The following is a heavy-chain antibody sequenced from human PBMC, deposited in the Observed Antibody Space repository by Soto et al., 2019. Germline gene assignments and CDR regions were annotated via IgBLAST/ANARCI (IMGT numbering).Heavy chain of an antibody. CDR3: VGGGGAFDY. CDR2: IKFDGSDK. V-gene: IGHV3-7*04. CDR1: GFSFSSYW. D-gene: IGHD3-16*01. J-gene: IGHJ4*02. Sequence: EVQLVESGGGLVQPGGSLRLSCAASGFSFSSYWMSWVRQAPGKGLEWVANIKFDGSDKYYVDSVKGRFTISRDNAKKPLVLEMKSQGNGGPGGFLCVGGGGAFDYWGQGTLVTVSS.